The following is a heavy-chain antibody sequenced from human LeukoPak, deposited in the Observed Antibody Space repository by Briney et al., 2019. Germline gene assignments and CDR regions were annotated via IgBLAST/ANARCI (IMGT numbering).Heavy chain of an antibody. J-gene: IGHJ4*02. Sequence: GRSLRLSCTASGFTFGDYAMSWVRQAPGKGLEWVGFIRSKAYGGTTEYAASVKGRFTISRDDSKSIAYLQMNSLKTEDTAVYYYTRDTPKIRGDYWGQGTLVTVSS. CDR3: TRDTPKIRGDY. CDR1: GFTFGDYA. CDR2: IRSKAYGGTT. V-gene: IGHV3-49*04.